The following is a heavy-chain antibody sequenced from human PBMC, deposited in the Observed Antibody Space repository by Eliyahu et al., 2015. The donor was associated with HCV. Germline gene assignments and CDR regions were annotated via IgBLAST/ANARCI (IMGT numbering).Heavy chain of an antibody. D-gene: IGHD4-17*01. CDR2: IYPGGSDT. CDR1: GYSFASYW. Sequence: EVQLVQSGAEVKKPGESLKISCKGSGYSFASYWIGWVRQMPGKGLEWMGIIYPGGSDTRYSPSFQGQVTISADKSINTTFLQWSSLKASDTGIYYCARHDTVTSSDFWGQGSLVTVSS. V-gene: IGHV5-51*01. CDR3: ARHDTVTSSDF. J-gene: IGHJ4*02.